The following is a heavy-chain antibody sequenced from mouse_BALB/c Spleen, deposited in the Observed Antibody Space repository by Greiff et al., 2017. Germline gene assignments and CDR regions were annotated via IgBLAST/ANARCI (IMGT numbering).Heavy chain of an antibody. J-gene: IGHJ3*01. Sequence: VQLKESGPELVKPGASVKMSCKVSGYTFTSYVMHWVKQKPGHGLEWIGYINPYNDGTKYTEKFKGKATLTSDKSSSTADMELSSLTSEDSAVYYCARDGSSSAWFAYWGRGTLVTVAA. CDR1: GYTFTSYV. V-gene: IGHV1-14*01. CDR3: ARDGSSSAWFAY. D-gene: IGHD1-1*01. CDR2: INPYNDGT.